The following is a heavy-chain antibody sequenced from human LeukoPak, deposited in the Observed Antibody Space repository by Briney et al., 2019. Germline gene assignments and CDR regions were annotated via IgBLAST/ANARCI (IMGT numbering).Heavy chain of an antibody. CDR1: GGTFSSYA. Sequence: SVKVSCKASGGTFSSYAISWVRQAPGQGLEWMGGIIPIFGTANYAQKFQGRVTITTDESTSTAYMELSSLRSEDTAVYYCARCDVAVAGEAGYYGMDVWGQGTTVTVSS. D-gene: IGHD6-19*01. CDR3: ARCDVAVAGEAGYYGMDV. CDR2: IIPIFGTA. V-gene: IGHV1-69*05. J-gene: IGHJ6*02.